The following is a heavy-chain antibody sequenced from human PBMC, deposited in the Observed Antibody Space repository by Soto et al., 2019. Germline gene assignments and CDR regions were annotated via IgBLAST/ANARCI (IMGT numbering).Heavy chain of an antibody. CDR1: GFTFSSYW. D-gene: IGHD6-19*01. CDR2: INSDGSST. V-gene: IGHV3-74*01. Sequence: EVQLVESGGGLVQPGGSLRLSCAASGFTFSSYWMHWVRQAPGKGLVWVSRINSDGSSTSYADSVKGRFTISRDNAKNTLYLQMNSRRDEDTAVDYCARAIEEQWQVGWFDHWGQGTLVTVSS. CDR3: ARAIEEQWQVGWFDH. J-gene: IGHJ5*02.